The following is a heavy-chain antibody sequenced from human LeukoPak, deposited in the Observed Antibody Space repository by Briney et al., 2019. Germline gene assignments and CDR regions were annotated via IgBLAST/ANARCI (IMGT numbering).Heavy chain of an antibody. D-gene: IGHD3-3*01. J-gene: IGHJ5*01. CDR1: GYSISSGYY. Sequence: SETLSLTCTVSGYSISSGYYWGWIRQPPGKGLEWIGSIYHSGSTYYNPSLKSRVTISVDTCKNQFSLKLSSVTAADTAVYYCASPLRFLEWFDYWGQGTLVTVSS. V-gene: IGHV4-38-2*02. CDR3: ASPLRFLEWFDY. CDR2: IYHSGST.